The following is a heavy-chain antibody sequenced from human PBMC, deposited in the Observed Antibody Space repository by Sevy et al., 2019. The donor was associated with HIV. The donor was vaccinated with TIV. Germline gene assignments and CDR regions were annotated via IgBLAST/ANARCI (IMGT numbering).Heavy chain of an antibody. Sequence: GGSLRLSCAASGFTFNTYAMHWARQAPGKGLEWVALISYDGSNKYYADSVKGRLTISRDNSKNTLYLQMNSLRAEDTAVYYCARGGSYSSGWFRGGMDVWGQGTTVTVSS. V-gene: IGHV3-30-3*01. CDR3: ARGGSYSSGWFRGGMDV. CDR2: ISYDGSNK. CDR1: GFTFNTYA. D-gene: IGHD6-19*01. J-gene: IGHJ6*02.